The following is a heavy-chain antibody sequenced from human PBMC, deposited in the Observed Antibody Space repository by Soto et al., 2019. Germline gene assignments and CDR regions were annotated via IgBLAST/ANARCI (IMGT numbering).Heavy chain of an antibody. V-gene: IGHV4-61*01. Sequence: SETLSLSCTVSGGSVSSGSYYWSWIRQPPGKGLEWIGYIYYSGSTNYNPSLKSRVTISVDTSKNQFYLKLSSVTAADTAVYYCAREKYQLPNAFDIWGQGTMVTVSS. J-gene: IGHJ3*02. D-gene: IGHD2-2*01. CDR1: GGSVSSGSYY. CDR3: AREKYQLPNAFDI. CDR2: IYYSGST.